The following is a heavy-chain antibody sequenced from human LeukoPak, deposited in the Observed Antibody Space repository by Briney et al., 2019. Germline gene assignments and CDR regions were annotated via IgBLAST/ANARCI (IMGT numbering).Heavy chain of an antibody. CDR1: GGSFSGYY. J-gene: IGHJ5*02. D-gene: IGHD1-1*01. V-gene: IGHV4-34*01. CDR2: INHSGST. Sequence: SETLSLTCAVYGGSFSGYYWSWIRQPPGKGLEWIGEINHSGSTNYNPSLKSRVTISVDTSKNQFSLKLSSVTAADTAVYYCATRTTGTENWFDPWGQGTLVTVSS. CDR3: ATRTTGTENWFDP.